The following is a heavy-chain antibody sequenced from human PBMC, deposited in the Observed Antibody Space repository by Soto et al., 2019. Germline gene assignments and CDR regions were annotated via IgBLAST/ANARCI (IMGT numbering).Heavy chain of an antibody. Sequence: SETLSLTCAVYGGSFSGYYWSWIRQPPGKGLEWIGEINHSGSTNYNPSLKSRVTISVDTSKNQFSLKLSSVTAADTAVYYCARYRHFWSGYYYYGMDVWGQGTTVTVSS. V-gene: IGHV4-34*01. CDR1: GGSFSGYY. CDR2: INHSGST. CDR3: ARYRHFWSGYYYYGMDV. D-gene: IGHD3-3*02. J-gene: IGHJ6*02.